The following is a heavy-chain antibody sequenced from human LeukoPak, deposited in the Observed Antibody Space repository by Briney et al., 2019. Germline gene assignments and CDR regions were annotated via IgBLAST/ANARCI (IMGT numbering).Heavy chain of an antibody. D-gene: IGHD3-10*01. CDR2: INPNSGDT. J-gene: IGHJ5*02. V-gene: IGHV1-2*02. Sequence: ASVKVSCKASGYTFTRYYMHEVRQAPGQGVEWMGWINPNSGDTNYAQKLQGRVTMTRDTSNSTAYMELSRLRSDDTAVYYCARVARVTMVRGVWFDPWGQGTLVTVSS. CDR3: ARVARVTMVRGVWFDP. CDR1: GYTFTRYY.